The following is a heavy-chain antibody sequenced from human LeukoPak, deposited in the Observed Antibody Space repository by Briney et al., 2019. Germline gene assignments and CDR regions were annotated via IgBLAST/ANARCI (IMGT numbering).Heavy chain of an antibody. CDR1: GGSLSSHY. CDR3: ARGGGGWYYFDY. J-gene: IGHJ4*02. D-gene: IGHD6-19*01. V-gene: IGHV4-59*11. Sequence: SETLSLTCTVSGGSLSSHYWSWIRQPPGKGLEWIGYIYYSGTTNYNPSLKSRVTISVDTSKNQFSLKLSSVTAADTAVYYCARGGGGWYYFDYWGQGTLVTVSS. CDR2: IYYSGTT.